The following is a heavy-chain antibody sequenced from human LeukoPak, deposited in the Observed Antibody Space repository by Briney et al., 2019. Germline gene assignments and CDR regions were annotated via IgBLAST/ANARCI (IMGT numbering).Heavy chain of an antibody. D-gene: IGHD5-24*01. Sequence: SETLSLTCTVSGGSISSSSYYWSWIRQPPGKGLEWIGYIYYSGSTNYNPSLKSRVTISVDTSKNQFSLKLSSVTAADTAVYYCARQSAPERWRQLGYFDYWGQGTLVTVSS. V-gene: IGHV4-61*05. CDR3: ARQSAPERWRQLGYFDY. J-gene: IGHJ4*02. CDR1: GGSISSSSYY. CDR2: IYYSGST.